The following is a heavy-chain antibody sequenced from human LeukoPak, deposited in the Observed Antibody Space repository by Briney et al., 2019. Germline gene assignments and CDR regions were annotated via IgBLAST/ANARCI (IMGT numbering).Heavy chain of an antibody. CDR2: ISADNGKR. CDR1: GYSFTTYS. D-gene: IGHD3-9*01. J-gene: IGHJ4*02. V-gene: IGHV1-18*01. CDR3: ARVPTGFYRADY. Sequence: ASVRVSCKASGYSFTTYSIIWVRQAPGQGLEWMGWISADNGKRNYVQKFQGRVTMTTDISTSTAYMELRSLRSDDTAVYYCARVPTGFYRADYWGQGTLVTVSS.